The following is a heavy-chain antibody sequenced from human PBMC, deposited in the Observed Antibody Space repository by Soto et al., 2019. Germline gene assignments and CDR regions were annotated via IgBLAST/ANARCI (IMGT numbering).Heavy chain of an antibody. CDR1: GDTFSTYT. Sequence: ASVKVSCKASGDTFSTYTITWVRQAPGQGLEWMGWINPNSGGTNYAQKFQGWVTMTRDTSISTAYMELSRLRSDDTAVYYCARGMGSYYDSSGSVDFDYWG. J-gene: IGHJ4*01. V-gene: IGHV1-2*04. D-gene: IGHD3-22*01. CDR2: INPNSGGT. CDR3: ARGMGSYYDSSGSVDFDY.